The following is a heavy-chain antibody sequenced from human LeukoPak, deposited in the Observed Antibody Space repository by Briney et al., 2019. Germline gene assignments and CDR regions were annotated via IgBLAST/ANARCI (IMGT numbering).Heavy chain of an antibody. CDR3: ASLAGKSDY. V-gene: IGHV3-74*01. CDR1: GFTFSSYW. J-gene: IGHJ4*02. D-gene: IGHD1-1*01. Sequence: GGSLRLSCAASGFTFSSYWMHWVRQAPAKGLVWVSRINSDGSSTSYADSVKGRFTIPRDKAKNTLYQQMNSLRAEDTAVYYCASLAGKSDYWGQGTLVTVSS. CDR2: INSDGSST.